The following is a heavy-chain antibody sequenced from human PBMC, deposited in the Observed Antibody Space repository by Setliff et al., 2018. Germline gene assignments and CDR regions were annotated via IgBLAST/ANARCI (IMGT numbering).Heavy chain of an antibody. CDR3: ATPGRDDLDSPFEPFDI. V-gene: IGHV4-38-2*01. Sequence: SETLSLTCAVSGASINSGHYWGWIRQPPGKGLEWIATIYHRGRKYYNPSLQSRVFVSLDTSKNHFSLRLTSMTAADTAVYYCATPGRDDLDSPFEPFDIWGQGTMVTV. J-gene: IGHJ3*02. CDR1: GASINSGHY. D-gene: IGHD3-3*01. CDR2: IYHRGRK.